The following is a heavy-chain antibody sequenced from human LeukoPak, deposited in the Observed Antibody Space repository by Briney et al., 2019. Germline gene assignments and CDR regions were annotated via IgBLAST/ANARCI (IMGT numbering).Heavy chain of an antibody. D-gene: IGHD3-3*01. CDR1: GGSISNYN. Sequence: PSETLSLTCTVSGGSISNYNWNWIRQPPGKELEWIGFMYYSGSTNYNPSLRSRVTISVDTSKNQFSLKLSSVTAADTAVYYCARGDFWSGFYHYFDYWGQGTLVTVSS. CDR2: MYYSGST. J-gene: IGHJ4*02. CDR3: ARGDFWSGFYHYFDY. V-gene: IGHV4-59*01.